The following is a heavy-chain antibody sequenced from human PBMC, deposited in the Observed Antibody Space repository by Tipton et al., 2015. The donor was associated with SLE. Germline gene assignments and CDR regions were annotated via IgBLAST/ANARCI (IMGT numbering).Heavy chain of an antibody. CDR2: ISSSGSTI. J-gene: IGHJ4*02. V-gene: IGHV3-48*03. Sequence: SLRLSCAASGFTFSSYEMNWVRQAPGKGLEWVSYISSSGSTIYYADSVKGRFTISRDNAKNSLYLQMNSLRAEDTAIYYCAKKRGGTGTFSFYFDFWSLGTLVTVSS. CDR1: GFTFSSYE. CDR3: AKKRGGTGTFSFYFDF. D-gene: IGHD2-15*01.